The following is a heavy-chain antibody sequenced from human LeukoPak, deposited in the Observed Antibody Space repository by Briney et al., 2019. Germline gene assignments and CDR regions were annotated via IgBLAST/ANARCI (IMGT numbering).Heavy chain of an antibody. V-gene: IGHV3-21*01. D-gene: IGHD6-19*01. CDR1: GFTFSSYS. Sequence: GGSLRLSCAASGFTFSSYSMNWVRQAPGKGLEWVSSISSSSSYIYYAHSVKGRFTISRDNAKNSLYLQMNSLRAEDTAVYYCARIAVAGTDSYYYYYMDVWGKGTTVTVSS. CDR2: ISSSSSYI. CDR3: ARIAVAGTDSYYYYYMDV. J-gene: IGHJ6*03.